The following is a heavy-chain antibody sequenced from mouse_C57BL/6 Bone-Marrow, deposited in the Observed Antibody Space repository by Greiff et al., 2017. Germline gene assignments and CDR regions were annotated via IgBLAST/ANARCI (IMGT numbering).Heavy chain of an antibody. CDR1: GYTFTSYW. CDR3: ASKNYYGSSSYFDV. J-gene: IGHJ1*03. CDR2: IYPGSGST. Sequence: VKLQQPGAELVKPGASVKMSCKASGYTFTSYWITWVKQRTGQGLEWIGDIYPGSGSTNYNEKFKSKATLTVDTSSSTAYMQLSSLTSEDSAVYYCASKNYYGSSSYFDVWGTGTTVTVSS. D-gene: IGHD1-1*01. V-gene: IGHV1-55*01.